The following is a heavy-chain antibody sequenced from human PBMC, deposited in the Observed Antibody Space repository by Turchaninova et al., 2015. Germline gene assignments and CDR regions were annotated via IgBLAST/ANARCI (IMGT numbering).Heavy chain of an antibody. CDR3: AHSHRYTSGWGVGFDM. D-gene: IGHD6-19*01. CDR1: GFSLRTSGVG. V-gene: IGHV2-5*02. Sequence: QITLKESGPTLVKPTQTLTLTCTFSGFSLRTSGVGVGWIRQPPGKALEWLALIYWDGDKGYSPSLKSRLTIHKDTAKNQVVLTMTNMDPVDTATYYCAHSHRYTSGWGVGFDMWGQGTMVTVSS. J-gene: IGHJ3*02. CDR2: IYWDGDK.